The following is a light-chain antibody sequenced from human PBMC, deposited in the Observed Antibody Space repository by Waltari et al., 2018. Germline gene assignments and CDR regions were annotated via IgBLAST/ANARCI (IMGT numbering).Light chain of an antibody. CDR2: GKT. Sequence: SSALTQDAAVSVALGQTVRITCQGDRLSNTYASWYQQKPGQAPVLVIYGKTNRPSGIPDRFSGSSSGNTASLTITGAQAEDEADYYCNSRDSSSHHVIFGGGTRLTVL. J-gene: IGLJ2*01. CDR3: NSRDSSSHHVI. V-gene: IGLV3-19*01. CDR1: RLSNTY.